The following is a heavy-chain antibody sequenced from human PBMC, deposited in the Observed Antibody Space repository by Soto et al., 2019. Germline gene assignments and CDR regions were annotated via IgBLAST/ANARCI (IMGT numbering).Heavy chain of an antibody. V-gene: IGHV1-2*02. CDR3: ARARRGIVVVPAAQKWFDP. J-gene: IGHJ5*02. CDR2: INPNSGGT. Sequence: ASVKVSCKASGYTFTGYYMHWVRQAPGQGLEWMGWINPNSGGTNYAQKFQGRVTMTRDTSISTAYMELSRLRSDDTAVYYCARARRGIVVVPAAQKWFDPWGQGTLGTVSS. D-gene: IGHD2-2*01. CDR1: GYTFTGYY.